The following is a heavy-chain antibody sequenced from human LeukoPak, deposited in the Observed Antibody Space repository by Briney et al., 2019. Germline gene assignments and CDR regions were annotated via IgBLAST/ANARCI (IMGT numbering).Heavy chain of an antibody. CDR2: INHSGST. V-gene: IGHV4-34*01. J-gene: IGHJ4*02. D-gene: IGHD1-7*01. Sequence: SETLSLTCAVYGGSFSGYYWSWIRQPPGKGLEWIGEINHSGSTNYNPSLKSRVTISVDTSKNQFSLKLSSVTAADTAVYYCASHNWNYSSVDYWGQGTLVTVSS. CDR3: ASHNWNYSSVDY. CDR1: GGSFSGYY.